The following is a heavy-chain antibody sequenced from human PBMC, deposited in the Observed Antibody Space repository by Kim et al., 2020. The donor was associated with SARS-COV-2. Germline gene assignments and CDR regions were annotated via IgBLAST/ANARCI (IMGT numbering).Heavy chain of an antibody. CDR1: GLNFDNSA. V-gene: IGHV3-30*03. J-gene: IGHJ6*02. CDR3: ARGNYYESMTLSDYYNGIDV. D-gene: IGHD3-22*01. Sequence: GGSLRLSCTASGLNFDNSAMNWVRQTPGKGLEWVAVISFDGRNKDSADPVKGRFTISRDNSRRTLSLEMKSLRVEDTALYYCARGNYYESMTLSDYYNGIDVGGRGTTLTV. CDR2: ISFDGRNK.